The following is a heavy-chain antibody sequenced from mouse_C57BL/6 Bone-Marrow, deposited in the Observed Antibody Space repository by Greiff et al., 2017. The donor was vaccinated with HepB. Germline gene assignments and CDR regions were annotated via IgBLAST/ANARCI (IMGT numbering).Heavy chain of an antibody. CDR1: GYTFTDYE. Sequence: QVQLQQSGAELVRPGASVTLSCKASGYTFTDYEMHWVKQTPVHGLEWIGAIDPETGGTAYNQKFKGKAILTADNSSSTAYMELRSLTSEDSAVYYCTRGGLLRLTGSYYFDYWGQGTTPTVSS. CDR2: IDPETGGT. D-gene: IGHD1-2*01. V-gene: IGHV1-15*01. CDR3: TRGGLLRLTGSYYFDY. J-gene: IGHJ2*01.